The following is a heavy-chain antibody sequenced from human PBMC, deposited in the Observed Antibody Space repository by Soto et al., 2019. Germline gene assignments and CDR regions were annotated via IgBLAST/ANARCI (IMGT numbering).Heavy chain of an antibody. CDR3: ARGYCSGSTCYSGGY. D-gene: IGHD2-15*01. Sequence: WVRRAPGKGLEWLSYIASNGNTIYYANSVKGRFTVSRDNARGSLFLQMNSLRAADTAVYYCARGYCSGSTCYSGGYWGQGTMVTVSS. V-gene: IGHV3-48*03. CDR2: IASNGNTI. J-gene: IGHJ4*02.